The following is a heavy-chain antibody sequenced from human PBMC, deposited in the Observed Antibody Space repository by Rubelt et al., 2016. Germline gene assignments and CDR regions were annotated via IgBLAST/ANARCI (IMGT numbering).Heavy chain of an antibody. Sequence: QVQLQQWGAGLLKPSETLSLTCAVYVGSFSGYYWSWIRHPPGTGLEWIGSIYSSGSTYYNPSRKRRVTISVETSKNQLCLRLRSGTAADTAGYYCAVQRSKGSWFDPWGQGTLVTVSS. CDR3: AVQRSKGSWFDP. CDR1: VGSFSGYY. J-gene: IGHJ5*02. D-gene: IGHD3-10*01. CDR2: IYSSGST. V-gene: IGHV4-34*01.